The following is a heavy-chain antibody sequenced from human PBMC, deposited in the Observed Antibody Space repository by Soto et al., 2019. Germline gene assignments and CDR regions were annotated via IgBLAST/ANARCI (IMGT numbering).Heavy chain of an antibody. CDR2: INHSGST. D-gene: IGHD4-17*01. V-gene: IGHV4-34*01. CDR3: ARARTVTRSVAAFDI. CDR1: GGSFSGYY. J-gene: IGHJ3*02. Sequence: QVQLQQWGAGLLKPSETLSLTCAVYGGSFSGYYWSWIRQPPGKGLEWIGEINHSGSTNYNPSLKSRVTISVDTSKNQFSLKLSSVTAADTAVYYCARARTVTRSVAAFDIWGQGTMVTVSS.